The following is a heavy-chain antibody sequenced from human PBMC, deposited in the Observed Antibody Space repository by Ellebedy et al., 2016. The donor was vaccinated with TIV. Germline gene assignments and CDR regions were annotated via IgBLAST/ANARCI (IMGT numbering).Heavy chain of an antibody. Sequence: AASVKVSCKASGYPFTGYYVHWVRHAPGQGLSWMGWITPHSGGTRYAQKFNDRVTMTRDTSISTAYIDLSSLGSDDSAVYYCALIRDFYFHYGLDVWGQGTAVSVSS. V-gene: IGHV1-2*02. CDR2: ITPHSGGT. CDR3: ALIRDFYFHYGLDV. CDR1: GYPFTGYY. J-gene: IGHJ6*02.